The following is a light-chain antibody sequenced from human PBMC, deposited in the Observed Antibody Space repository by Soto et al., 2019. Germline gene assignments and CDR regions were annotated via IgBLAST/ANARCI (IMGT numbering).Light chain of an antibody. J-gene: IGKJ1*01. V-gene: IGKV3-11*01. CDR2: DTS. CDR1: QSVNNY. CDR3: QQRSVWPWT. Sequence: EIVLTQSPATLSLSPGERATLSCRASQSVNNYLAGYQQKPGQAPRLLIYDTSDRASGIPARFSGSGSGTDFTLTISSLEPEDFAVFYCQQRSVWPWTFGQGTKVEIK.